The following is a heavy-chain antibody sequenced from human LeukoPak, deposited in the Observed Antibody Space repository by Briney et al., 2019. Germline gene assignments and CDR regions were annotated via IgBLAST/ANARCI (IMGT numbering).Heavy chain of an antibody. J-gene: IGHJ4*02. CDR3: ARARWVQGGYYFDC. V-gene: IGHV3-23*01. CDR2: ISGTGGST. Sequence: GGSLRLSCAASGLTFSSYAMSWVRQAPGKGLEWVSSISGTGGSTDYADSVKGRFTISRDYSKNTLFLQMNSLRAEDTAVYYCARARWVQGGYYFDCWGQGALVTVSS. D-gene: IGHD4-23*01. CDR1: GLTFSSYA.